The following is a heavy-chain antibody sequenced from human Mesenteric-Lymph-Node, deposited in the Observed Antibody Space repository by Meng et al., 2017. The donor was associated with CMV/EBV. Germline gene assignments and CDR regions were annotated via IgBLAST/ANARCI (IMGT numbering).Heavy chain of an antibody. CDR3: AMCSCYDILTGYFEY. V-gene: IGHV4-34*01. CDR2: INHSGIT. CDR1: GGSFGGYD. D-gene: IGHD3-9*01. J-gene: IGHJ4*02. Sequence: WKRSETPSVTLALYGGSFGGYDGNLVCRSREKGLEWIGVINHSGITTDDPSFTSRFIITVDTSTNDISLNMSSVNAEDTAVYYCAMCSCYDILTGYFEYWGQGVLVTVSS.